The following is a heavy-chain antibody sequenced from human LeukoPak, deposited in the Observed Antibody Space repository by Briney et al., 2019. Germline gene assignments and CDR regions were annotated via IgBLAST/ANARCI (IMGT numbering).Heavy chain of an antibody. CDR1: GFTFSSYA. J-gene: IGHJ3*02. CDR3: AIPRWSSSWYPDAFDI. Sequence: GGSLRLSCAASGFTFSSYAMSWVRQAPGKGLEWVSAISGSGGSTYYADSVKGRFTISRDNSKNTLYLQMNSLRAEDTAVYYCAIPRWSSSWYPDAFDIWGQGTMVTVSS. CDR2: ISGSGGST. V-gene: IGHV3-23*01. D-gene: IGHD6-13*01.